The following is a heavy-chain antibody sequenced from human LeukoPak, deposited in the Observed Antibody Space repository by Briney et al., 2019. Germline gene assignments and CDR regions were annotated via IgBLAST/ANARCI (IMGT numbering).Heavy chain of an antibody. CDR3: ARGNTYYYSSGSNNWFDP. CDR2: IYTTGST. V-gene: IGHV4-61*02. D-gene: IGHD3-10*01. CDR1: GASISSGNYY. Sequence: PSQTLSLTCTVSGASISSGNYYWSWIRPPAGKGLEWIGRIYTTGSTNYNPSLQRRVTISPDTSKNHFSLKLSSVTAADTAVYYCARGNTYYYSSGSNNWFDPWGQGILVTVSS. J-gene: IGHJ5*02.